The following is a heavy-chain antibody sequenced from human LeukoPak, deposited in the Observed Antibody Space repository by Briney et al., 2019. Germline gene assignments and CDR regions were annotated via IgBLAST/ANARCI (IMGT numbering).Heavy chain of an antibody. CDR2: ISSSSSYI. J-gene: IGHJ4*02. D-gene: IGHD5-18*01. CDR1: GVTFSKYN. CDR3: AKDRARGYSYCFGY. Sequence: GGSLRLSCAASGVTFSKYNMKWVRQAPGKGLEWVSHISSSSSYIYYAYSVWGRFTISRDDANDSLFLQLNTLIAEDTAVYYCAKDRARGYSYCFGYWGQGTLVTVSS. V-gene: IGHV3-21*01.